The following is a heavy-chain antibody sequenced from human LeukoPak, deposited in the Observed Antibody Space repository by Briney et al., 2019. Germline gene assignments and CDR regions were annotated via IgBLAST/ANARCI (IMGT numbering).Heavy chain of an antibody. J-gene: IGHJ4*02. V-gene: IGHV3-7*01. CDR1: GFTFSNYW. D-gene: IGHD1-1*01. Sequence: PGGSLRLSCAASGFTFSNYWMTWVRQAPGKGLEWVANIKHDGSEKYYVDSVKGRFTISRDNAKNSLYLQMNNLRAEDTAVYYCARDRTTNYWGQGTLVTVSS. CDR2: IKHDGSEK. CDR3: ARDRTTNY.